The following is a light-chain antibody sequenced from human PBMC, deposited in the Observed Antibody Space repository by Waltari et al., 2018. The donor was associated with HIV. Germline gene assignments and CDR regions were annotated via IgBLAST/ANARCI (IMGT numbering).Light chain of an antibody. Sequence: FILTQPHPVSESPGKPVTFSCTPTSGRIPTNYGQWSRQRPGSAPTSVIFEDNQRPSGVPDRFSGSIDRSSNSASLTISGLKTEDEADYYCHSYDTSNLHWVFGGGTKLTVL. V-gene: IGLV6-57*03. J-gene: IGLJ3*02. CDR2: EDN. CDR1: SGRIPTNY. CDR3: HSYDTSNLHWV.